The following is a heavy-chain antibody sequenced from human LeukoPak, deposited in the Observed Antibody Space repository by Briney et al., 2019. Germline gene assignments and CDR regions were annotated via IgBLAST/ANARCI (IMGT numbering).Heavy chain of an antibody. J-gene: IGHJ4*02. Sequence: GGSLRLSCSASGFTFSDYYMSWVRQTPGKGLEWLSYISSSDSTVYYADAVKGRFTVSRDDAKNSLYLQMSSLRPEDTAVYYCARRPDGYAYGLDYWGQGTLVTASS. V-gene: IGHV3-11*01. CDR2: ISSSDSTV. CDR3: ARRPDGYAYGLDY. CDR1: GFTFSDYY. D-gene: IGHD5-18*01.